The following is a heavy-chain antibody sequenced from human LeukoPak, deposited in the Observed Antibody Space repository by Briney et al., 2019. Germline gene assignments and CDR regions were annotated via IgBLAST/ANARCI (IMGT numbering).Heavy chain of an antibody. V-gene: IGHV3-13*01. CDR2: IGTAGDT. Sequence: GGSLRLSCAASGFTFSSYDMHWVRQATGKGLEWVSAIGTAGDTYYPGSVKGRFTISRENAKNSLYLQMNSLRAGDTAVYYCARGARPEAGTRNWFDPWGQGTLDTVSS. CDR1: GFTFSSYD. D-gene: IGHD6-13*01. J-gene: IGHJ5*02. CDR3: ARGARPEAGTRNWFDP.